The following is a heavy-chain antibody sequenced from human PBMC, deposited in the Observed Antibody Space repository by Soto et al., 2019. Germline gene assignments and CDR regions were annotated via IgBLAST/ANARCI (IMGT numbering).Heavy chain of an antibody. CDR1: GYTFTSYY. V-gene: IGHV1-46*01. CDR2: INPSGGST. J-gene: IGHJ3*02. D-gene: IGHD5-18*01. Sequence: GASVKVSCKASGYTFTSYYMHWVRQAPGQGLEWMGIINPSGGSTSYAQKFQGRVTMTRDTSTSTVYMELSSLRSEDTAVYYCARDRGTAMALGAFDIWGQGTMVTVSS. CDR3: ARDRGTAMALGAFDI.